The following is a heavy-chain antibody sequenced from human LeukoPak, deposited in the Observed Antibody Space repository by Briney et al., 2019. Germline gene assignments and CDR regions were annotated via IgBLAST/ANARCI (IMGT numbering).Heavy chain of an antibody. Sequence: PGGSLRLSCAASGFTFSSYAMSWVRQAPVKGLEWVSGISGSGGSTYYADSVKGRFTISRDNSKNTLYLQMTSLRAEDTAVYYCAKDQVWIVVGSFDYWGQGTLVTVSS. D-gene: IGHD3-22*01. V-gene: IGHV3-23*01. CDR3: AKDQVWIVVGSFDY. CDR1: GFTFSSYA. CDR2: ISGSGGST. J-gene: IGHJ4*02.